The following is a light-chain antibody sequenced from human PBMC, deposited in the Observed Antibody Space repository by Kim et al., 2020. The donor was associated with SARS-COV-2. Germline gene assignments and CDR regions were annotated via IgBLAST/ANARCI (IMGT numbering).Light chain of an antibody. V-gene: IGLV3-9*01. Sequence: VALGQTARITCGGNNIGSKNVHWYQKKPVQAPVLVIYRDSNRPSGIPERFSGSNSGNTATLTISRAQAGDEADYYCQVWDSSTYVFGTGTKVTVL. CDR1: NIGSKN. CDR3: QVWDSSTYV. J-gene: IGLJ1*01. CDR2: RDS.